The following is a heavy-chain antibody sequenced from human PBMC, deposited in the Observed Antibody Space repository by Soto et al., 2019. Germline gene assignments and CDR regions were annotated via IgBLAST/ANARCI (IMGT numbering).Heavy chain of an antibody. CDR2: ISGSGGST. J-gene: IGHJ4*02. V-gene: IGHV3-23*01. CDR3: AKDRKQLGTIDY. Sequence: EVQLLESGGGLVQPGGSLRLSCAASGFTFSSYAMSWVRQAPGKGLEWVSAISGSGGSTYYADSVKGRFTISRDNSKNTLYLPMNSLRAEDTAVYYCAKDRKQLGTIDYWGQGTLVTVSP. D-gene: IGHD6-6*01. CDR1: GFTFSSYA.